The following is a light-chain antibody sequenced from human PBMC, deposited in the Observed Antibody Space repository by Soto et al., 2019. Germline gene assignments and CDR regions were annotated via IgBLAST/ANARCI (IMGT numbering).Light chain of an antibody. J-gene: IGLJ2*01. CDR1: SNDVGGYNY. Sequence: QSVLTQPPSASGSPGQSVTISCTGTSNDVGGYNYVSWYQQHPGKAPKLMIHEVSKRPSGVPDRFSGSKSGNTAFLTVSGLLTEDEADYYCSSYGGANTVVFGGGTKLTVL. CDR2: EVS. CDR3: SSYGGANTVV. V-gene: IGLV2-8*01.